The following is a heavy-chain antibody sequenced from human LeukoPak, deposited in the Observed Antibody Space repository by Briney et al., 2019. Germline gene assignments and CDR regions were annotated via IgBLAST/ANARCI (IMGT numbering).Heavy chain of an antibody. D-gene: IGHD3-22*01. CDR2: ISGSGGST. Sequence: GGSLRLSCAASGFTFSSHAMSWVRQAPGKGLEWVSAISGSGGSTYYADSVKGRFTISRDNSKNTLYLQMNSLRAEDTAVYYCAKEAHYYDSSGYYYVPYFDYWGQGTLVTVSS. V-gene: IGHV3-23*01. J-gene: IGHJ4*02. CDR3: AKEAHYYDSSGYYYVPYFDY. CDR1: GFTFSSHA.